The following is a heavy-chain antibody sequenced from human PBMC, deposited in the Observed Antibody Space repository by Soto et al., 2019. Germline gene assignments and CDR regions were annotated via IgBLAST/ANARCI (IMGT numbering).Heavy chain of an antibody. CDR1: GGSISSGDYY. CDR2: INHSGST. CDR3: ARGFNRVYQGHGGP. J-gene: IGHJ4*02. Sequence: SETLSLTCTVSGGSISSGDYYWSWIRQPPGKGLEWIGEINHSGSTNYNPSLKSRVTISVDTSKNQFSLKLSSVTAADTAVYYCARGFNRVYQGHGGPWGQGTLVTVSS. V-gene: IGHV4-30-4*01. D-gene: IGHD6-6*01.